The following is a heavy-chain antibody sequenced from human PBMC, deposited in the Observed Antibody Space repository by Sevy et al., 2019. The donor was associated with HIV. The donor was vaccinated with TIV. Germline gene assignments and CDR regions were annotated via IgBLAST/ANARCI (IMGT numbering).Heavy chain of an antibody. CDR1: GFTFSSYS. J-gene: IGHJ4*02. D-gene: IGHD1-26*01. Sequence: GSLRLSCAASGFTFSSYSMNWVRQAPGKGLEWVTYLSSSSSTIYYADSVKGRFTISRDNAKNSRYLQMNSLRDEDTAVYYCARDLVRIVGATGYWGQGTLVTVSS. CDR2: LSSSSSTI. CDR3: ARDLVRIVGATGY. V-gene: IGHV3-48*02.